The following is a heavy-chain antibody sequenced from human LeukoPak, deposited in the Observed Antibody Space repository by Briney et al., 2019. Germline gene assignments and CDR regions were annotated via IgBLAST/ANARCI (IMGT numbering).Heavy chain of an antibody. CDR1: GYTFTDYY. Sequence: GASVKVSCKASGYTFTDYYMHWVRQAPGQGLEWMGWIYPNSGGTNYAQKFQGRVTMTRDTSISTAYMELSRLRSDDTAVYYCARDGYYDSSGYSWGQGTLVTVSS. V-gene: IGHV1-2*02. J-gene: IGHJ4*02. CDR2: IYPNSGGT. CDR3: ARDGYYDSSGYS. D-gene: IGHD3-22*01.